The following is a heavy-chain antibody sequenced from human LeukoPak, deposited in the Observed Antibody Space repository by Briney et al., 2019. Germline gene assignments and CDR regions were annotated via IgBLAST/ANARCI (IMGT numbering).Heavy chain of an antibody. CDR3: ARDLRYCSSTSCRAPSFDP. D-gene: IGHD2-2*01. CDR1: GYTFTGYY. CDR2: INPNSGGT. V-gene: IGHV1-2*02. Sequence: EASVKVSCKASGYTFTGYYIHWVRQAPGQGLEWMGWINPNSGGTNYAQKFQGRVTMTRDTSISTAYMELSRLRSDDTAVYYCARDLRYCSSTSCRAPSFDPWGQGTLVTVSS. J-gene: IGHJ5*02.